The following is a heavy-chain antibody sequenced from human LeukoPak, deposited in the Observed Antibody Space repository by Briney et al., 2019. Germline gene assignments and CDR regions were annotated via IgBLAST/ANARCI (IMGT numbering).Heavy chain of an antibody. CDR2: ISASSTII. CDR3: TTSRHSSSWYYNDY. J-gene: IGHJ4*02. D-gene: IGHD6-13*01. Sequence: PGGSLRLSCVGSGFTFSGNSMNWVRQAPGRGVEWVSHISASSTIIHYADSVKGRVTISRDNAKNSVFLQTNRLRVEDTAVYYCTTSRHSSSWYYNDYWGQGILVTVS. V-gene: IGHV3-48*01. CDR1: GFTFSGNS.